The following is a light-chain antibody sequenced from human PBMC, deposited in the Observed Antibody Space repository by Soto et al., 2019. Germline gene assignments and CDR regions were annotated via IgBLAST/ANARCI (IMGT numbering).Light chain of an antibody. CDR1: SSDVGGYNY. V-gene: IGLV2-14*01. CDR3: CSYASSGTLV. J-gene: IGLJ1*01. CDR2: DVS. Sequence: QSVLTQPASVSGSPGQSITISCTGTSSDVGGYNYVSWYQQHPGKAPKLMIYDVSNRPSGVSNRFSGSKSGNTASLTISGLQAEEEADYCCSYASSGTLVFGTGTKLTVL.